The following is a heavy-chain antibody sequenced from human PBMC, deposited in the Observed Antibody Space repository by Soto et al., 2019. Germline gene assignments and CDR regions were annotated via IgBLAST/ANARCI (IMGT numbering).Heavy chain of an antibody. D-gene: IGHD2-2*01. V-gene: IGHV1-69*01. J-gene: IGHJ6*02. CDR1: GGTFGSYA. CDR3: ARSQGSSTSLEIYYYYYYGMDV. Sequence: QVQLVQSGAEVKKPGSSVKVSCKASGGTFGSYAISWVXXXXGQXLEWMGGIIPIPGTANYAQKFQGRVTIAADESTSTAYMELSSLRSEDTAVYYCARSQGSSTSLEIYYYYYYGMDVWGQGTTVTVSS. CDR2: IIPIPGTA.